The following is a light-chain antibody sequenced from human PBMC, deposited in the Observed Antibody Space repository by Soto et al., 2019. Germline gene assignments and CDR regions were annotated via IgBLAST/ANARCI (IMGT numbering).Light chain of an antibody. J-gene: IGKJ2*03. CDR3: QQYNDWPSWYS. CDR2: GAS. V-gene: IGKV3-15*01. CDR1: QSVNSN. Sequence: EIVMTQSPATLSVSPGGRATLSCRASQSVNSNLAWYQQKPGQAPRLLIYGASTRATDIPARFHGSGSGTDLTLTISSLQYEDFAVYYCQQYNDWPSWYSFGQGTKLEIK.